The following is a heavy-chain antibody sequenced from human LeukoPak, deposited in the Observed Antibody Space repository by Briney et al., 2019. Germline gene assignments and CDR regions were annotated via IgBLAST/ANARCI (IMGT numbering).Heavy chain of an antibody. V-gene: IGHV3-23*01. CDR2: ISGSGGST. CDR3: AKDLAEYYYDGSGYYYLDF. Sequence: PGGSLRLSCAASGFTFSSYAMSWVRQAPGKGLEWVSVISGSGGSTYYADSVKGRFTISRDNSKNTLYLQMSSLRAEDTAVYSCAKDLAEYYYDGSGYYYLDFWGQGTLVTVSS. J-gene: IGHJ4*02. D-gene: IGHD3-22*01. CDR1: GFTFSSYA.